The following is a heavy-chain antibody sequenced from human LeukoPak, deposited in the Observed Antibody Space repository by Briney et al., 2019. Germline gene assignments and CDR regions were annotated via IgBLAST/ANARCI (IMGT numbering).Heavy chain of an antibody. CDR3: ARASGHDP. CDR2: INTDGRST. D-gene: IGHD5-12*01. J-gene: IGHJ5*02. CDR1: GFTFSDYW. Sequence: GGSLRLSCAASGFTFSDYWMHWVRHAPGKGLVWVSRINTDGRSTNYADSVKGRFTISRDNAENTVYLHMNSLRAEDTAVYYCARASGHDPWGQGTLVTVSS. V-gene: IGHV3-74*01.